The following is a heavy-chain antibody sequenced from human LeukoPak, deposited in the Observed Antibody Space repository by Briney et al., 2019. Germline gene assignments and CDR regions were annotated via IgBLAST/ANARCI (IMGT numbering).Heavy chain of an antibody. J-gene: IGHJ6*03. CDR1: GYTFTSYD. CDR3: ARSRGYYYYMDV. V-gene: IGHV1-8*01. Sequence: ASVKVSCKASGYTFTSYDINWARQATGQGLEWMGWMNPNSGNTGYAQKFQGRVTMTRNTSISTAYMELSSLRSEDTAVYYCARSRGYYYYMDVWGKGTTVTVSS. D-gene: IGHD3-10*01. CDR2: MNPNSGNT.